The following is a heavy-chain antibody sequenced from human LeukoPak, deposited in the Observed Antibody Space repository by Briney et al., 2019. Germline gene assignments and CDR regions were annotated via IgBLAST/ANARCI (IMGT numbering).Heavy chain of an antibody. D-gene: IGHD4-17*01. J-gene: IGHJ5*02. Sequence: PSETLSLTCTVSGGSISDSYWGWIRHPPGKGLEWIGYIYYSGSTKYNPSLMSRVTISIDTPKNQFSLKLSSVSAADSAVYYCARRIQENRMTTANNWFDPWGQGTLVTVSS. CDR2: IYYSGST. CDR1: GGSISDSY. CDR3: ARRIQENRMTTANNWFDP. V-gene: IGHV4-59*08.